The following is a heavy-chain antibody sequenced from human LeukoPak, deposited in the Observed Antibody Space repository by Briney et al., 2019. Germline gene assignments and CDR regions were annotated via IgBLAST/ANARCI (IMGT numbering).Heavy chain of an antibody. CDR1: GFTFSSYA. Sequence: GGSLRLSCAASGFTFSSYAMHWVRQAPGKGLEWVAVISYDGSNKYYADSVKGRFTISRDNSKNTLYLQMNSLRAEDTAVYYCARGAHGYYGSGSSYRNLDYWGQGTLVTVSS. CDR3: ARGAHGYYGSGSSYRNLDY. CDR2: ISYDGSNK. D-gene: IGHD3-10*01. V-gene: IGHV3-30-3*01. J-gene: IGHJ4*02.